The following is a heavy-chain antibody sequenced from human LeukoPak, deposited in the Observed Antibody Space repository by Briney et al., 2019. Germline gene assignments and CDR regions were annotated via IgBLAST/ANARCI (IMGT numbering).Heavy chain of an antibody. CDR2: ASFDGRKT. J-gene: IGHJ6*02. D-gene: IGHD2-21*02. Sequence: GGSLRLSCEASGFTFTNYGMHWVRQAPGKGPECVAVASFDGRKTYYAGFAEGRFTISRDDSNSMVYLQMNSLRTEDTAVYHCVKRGGGDHGLDVWGQGTTVVVS. CDR1: GFTFTNYG. V-gene: IGHV3-30*18. CDR3: VKRGGGDHGLDV.